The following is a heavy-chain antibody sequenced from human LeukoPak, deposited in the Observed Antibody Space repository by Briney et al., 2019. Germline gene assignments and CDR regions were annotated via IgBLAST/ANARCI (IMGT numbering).Heavy chain of an antibody. Sequence: GGSLRLSCAASGFSFSNYWMSWVRQAPGKGLEWVANINQDESEKYYVDSVKGRFTISRDNAKNSLFLQMNSLRAEDTAVYYCARDRYVAYWGQGTLVTVSS. CDR3: ARDRYVAY. CDR2: INQDESEK. V-gene: IGHV3-7*01. J-gene: IGHJ4*02. CDR1: GFSFSNYW.